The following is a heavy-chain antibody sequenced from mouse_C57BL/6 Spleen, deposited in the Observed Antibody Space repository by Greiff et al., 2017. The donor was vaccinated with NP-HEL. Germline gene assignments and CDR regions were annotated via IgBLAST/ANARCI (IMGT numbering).Heavy chain of an antibody. CDR1: GFTFSDYG. CDR2: ISSGSSTI. D-gene: IGHD2-4*01. Sequence: EVQGVESGGGLVKPGGSLKLSCAASGFTFSDYGMHWVRQAPEKGLEWVAYISSGSSTIYYADTVKGRFNISRDNAKTTLFLQMTSLSSEVTAMYYCARPNDYGYYAMDYWGQGASVTVSS. J-gene: IGHJ4*01. CDR3: ARPNDYGYYAMDY. V-gene: IGHV5-17*01.